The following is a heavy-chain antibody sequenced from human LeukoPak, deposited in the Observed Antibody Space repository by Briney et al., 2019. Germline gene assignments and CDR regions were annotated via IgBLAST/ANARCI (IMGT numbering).Heavy chain of an antibody. CDR1: GYTFTGYY. J-gene: IGHJ4*02. CDR2: INPNSGGT. V-gene: IGHV1-2*06. D-gene: IGHD3-10*01. Sequence: ASVKVSCKASGYTFTGYYMHWVRQAPGQGLEWMGRINPNSGGTNYAQKLQGRVTMTRDTSISTAYMELSRLRSDDTAVYYCARDLVTMVRGVIDRFDYWGQGTLVTVSS. CDR3: ARDLVTMVRGVIDRFDY.